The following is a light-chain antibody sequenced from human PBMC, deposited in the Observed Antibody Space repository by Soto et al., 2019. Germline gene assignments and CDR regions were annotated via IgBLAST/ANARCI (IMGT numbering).Light chain of an antibody. V-gene: IGKV3-20*01. J-gene: IGKJ1*01. Sequence: VLTKSPGTLSLSPGERATLSCRASQSVSSSYLAWYQQKPGQAPRLLIYGASNRATGIPDRFSGSGSGTDFTLTISRLEPEDFAVYYCQQYGSSGTFGQGTKVDIK. CDR3: QQYGSSGT. CDR1: QSVSSSY. CDR2: GAS.